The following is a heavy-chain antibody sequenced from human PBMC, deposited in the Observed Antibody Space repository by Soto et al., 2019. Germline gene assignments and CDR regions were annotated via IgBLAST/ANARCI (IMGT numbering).Heavy chain of an antibody. Sequence: EVQLLESGGGLVQPGGSLRLSCAASGFTFSSYAMSLVRQAPGKGLEWVSAISASGGSTYYADSVKGRFTISRDNSKNTLYLQMNSLRAEDTAVYYCAKDPRYNWKFDYWGQGTLVTVSS. CDR3: AKDPRYNWKFDY. D-gene: IGHD1-20*01. CDR1: GFTFSSYA. J-gene: IGHJ4*02. V-gene: IGHV3-23*01. CDR2: ISASGGST.